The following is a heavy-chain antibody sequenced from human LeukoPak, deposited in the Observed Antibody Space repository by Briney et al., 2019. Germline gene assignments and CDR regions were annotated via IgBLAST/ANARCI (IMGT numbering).Heavy chain of an antibody. CDR1: GGSISSSSSHY. V-gene: IGHV4-39*01. D-gene: IGHD3-10*01. CDR3: ARLPKVPGELLSES. Sequence: PSETLSLTCTVAGGSISSSSSHYWAWIRQPPGKGLEWIGTMSNSGSTYYNPSLKSRVTISADTSKSQFSLKLSSLTAADTAVYYCARLPKVPGELLSESWGQGTLVTVSS. CDR2: MSNSGST. J-gene: IGHJ5*02.